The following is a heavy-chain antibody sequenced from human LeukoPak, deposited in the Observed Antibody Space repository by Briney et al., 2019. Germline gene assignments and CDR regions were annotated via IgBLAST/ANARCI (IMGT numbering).Heavy chain of an antibody. V-gene: IGHV3-21*01. D-gene: IGHD2-2*01. CDR2: ISSSSGYI. CDR3: VNDCSSPSCYDF. CDR1: GFTLSSYT. J-gene: IGHJ4*02. Sequence: PGGSLRLSCAASGFTLSSYTMNWVRQAPGKGLEWVSSISSSSGYIYYADSVKGRFTISRDNAKNSLYLQLNSLRAEDTAVYYCVNDCSSPSCYDFWGQGTLVTVSS.